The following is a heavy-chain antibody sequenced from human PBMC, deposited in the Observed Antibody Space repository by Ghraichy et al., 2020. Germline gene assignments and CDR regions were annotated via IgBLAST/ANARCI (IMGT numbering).Heavy chain of an antibody. CDR3: AKDRRLGATWCPHYFDY. Sequence: GGSLRLSCAASGFTFSSYAMSWVRQAPGKGLEWVSAISGSGGSTYYADSVKGRFTISRDNSKNTLYLQMNSLRAEDTAVYYCAKDRRLGATWCPHYFDYWGQGTLVTVSS. V-gene: IGHV3-23*01. D-gene: IGHD1-26*01. J-gene: IGHJ4*02. CDR2: ISGSGGST. CDR1: GFTFSSYA.